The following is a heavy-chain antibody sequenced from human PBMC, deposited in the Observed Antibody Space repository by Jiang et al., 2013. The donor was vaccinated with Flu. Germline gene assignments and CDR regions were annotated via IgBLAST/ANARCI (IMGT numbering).Heavy chain of an antibody. Sequence: QLVESGGGVVQPGRSLRLSCAASGFIFSSLACIGSARFQARGWSGWHLYHLMEVRHITETPXRARFTISRDNSKNTLFLQMNSLRPEDTAVYRCAKDGGPGTGTGDGFDIWGQGTMVTVSS. V-gene: IGHV3-30*18. CDR3: AKDGGPGTGTGDGFDI. CDR2: YHLMEVR. J-gene: IGHJ3*02. D-gene: IGHD3-10*01. CDR1: GFIFSSLA.